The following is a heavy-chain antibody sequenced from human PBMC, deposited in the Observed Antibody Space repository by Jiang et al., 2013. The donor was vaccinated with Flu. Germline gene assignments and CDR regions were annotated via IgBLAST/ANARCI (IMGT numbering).Heavy chain of an antibody. V-gene: IGHV3-30-3*01. CDR1: SYA. CDR3: ARWEVTTGFDY. J-gene: IGHJ4*02. CDR2: ISYDGSNK. D-gene: IGHD4-11*01. Sequence: SYAMHWVRQAPGKGLEWVAVISYDGSNKYYADSVKGRFTISRDNSKNTLYLQMHSLGTEDTAVYYCARWEVTTGFDYWGQGTLVTVSS.